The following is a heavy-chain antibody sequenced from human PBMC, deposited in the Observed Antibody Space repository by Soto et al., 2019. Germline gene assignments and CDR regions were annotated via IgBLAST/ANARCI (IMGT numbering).Heavy chain of an antibody. CDR3: ARTYVTDVVVVPASKDYMDV. CDR1: GGSISSSSSS. J-gene: IGHJ6*03. V-gene: IGHV4-39*01. CDR2: ISYSGST. Sequence: SETLSLTCTVSGGSISSSSSSWGWIRQPPGKGLKWRGIISYSGSTYYSPSLKSRVTISVDASKNLFSLKLSSVTAADTAVYYCARTYVTDVVVVPASKDYMDVWGKGTTVT. D-gene: IGHD2-2*01.